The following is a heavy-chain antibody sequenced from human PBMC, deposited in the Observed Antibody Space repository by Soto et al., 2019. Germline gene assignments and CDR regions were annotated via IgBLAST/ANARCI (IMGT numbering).Heavy chain of an antibody. V-gene: IGHV3-9*01. CDR3: VADLTGVGLAV. Sequence: GGSLRLSCAASGFPFRNHAMHWVRQSPGKGPEWVSGMLWNSGSAGYADSVKGRFTISRDIAKNSLYLQMDSLSEEDTALYYCVADLTGVGLAVWGQGTTVTGSS. CDR2: MLWNSGSA. CDR1: GFPFRNHA. D-gene: IGHD3-9*01. J-gene: IGHJ6*02.